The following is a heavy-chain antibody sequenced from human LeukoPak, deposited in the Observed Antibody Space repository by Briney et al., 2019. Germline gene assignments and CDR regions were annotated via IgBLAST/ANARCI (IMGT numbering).Heavy chain of an antibody. CDR2: IYHSGYT. CDR3: ASGHSSWYSNWFDP. D-gene: IGHD6-13*01. J-gene: IGHJ5*02. Sequence: SETLSLTCIVSGYSISSAYYWGWIRQPPGKGLEWIGSIYHSGYTSYNPSLKSRVTISVDTSKNQFSLKLSSVTAADTAVYYCASGHSSWYSNWFDPWGQGTLVTVSS. V-gene: IGHV4-38-2*02. CDR1: GYSISSAYY.